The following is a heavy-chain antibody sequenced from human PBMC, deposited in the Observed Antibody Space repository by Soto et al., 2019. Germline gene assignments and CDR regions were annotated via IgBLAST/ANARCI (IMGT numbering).Heavy chain of an antibody. CDR2: ITSSGASL. CDR3: ARDGSEGSGEIGYYYYMDV. J-gene: IGHJ6*03. Sequence: GGSLRLSCAASGFTFSSYSLNWVRQAPGKGLEWVSSITSSGASLYYADSVKGRFTISRDNAKNSLYLQMNSLRAEDTAVYYCARDGSEGSGEIGYYYYMDVWGKGTTVTVSS. D-gene: IGHD2-15*01. CDR1: GFTFSSYS. V-gene: IGHV3-21*01.